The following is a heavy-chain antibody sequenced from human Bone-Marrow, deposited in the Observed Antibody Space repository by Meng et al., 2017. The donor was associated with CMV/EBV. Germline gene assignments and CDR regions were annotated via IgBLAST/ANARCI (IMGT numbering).Heavy chain of an antibody. J-gene: IGHJ4*02. Sequence: GESLKISCAASGFTFSSYSMNWVRQAPGKGLEWVSSISSSSYIYYADSVKGRFTISRDNAKNSLYLQMNSLRAEDTAVYYCARDQDSNFDWLLTPDYWGQGTLVTVSS. CDR2: ISSSSYI. CDR1: GFTFSSYS. CDR3: ARDQDSNFDWLLTPDY. D-gene: IGHD3-9*01. V-gene: IGHV3-21*01.